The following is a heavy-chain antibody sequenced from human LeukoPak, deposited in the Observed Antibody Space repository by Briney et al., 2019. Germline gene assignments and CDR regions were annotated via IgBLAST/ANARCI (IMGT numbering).Heavy chain of an antibody. CDR3: ARLGDYGDQGWFDP. V-gene: IGHV5-51*01. D-gene: IGHD4-17*01. J-gene: IGHJ5*02. Sequence: GESLKISFKGSGYGFTSYWIGWGRRRPGKGGEWMGIIYPGDSDTRYSPSFKGQVTISADKSISTAYLQWSSLKASDTAMYYCARLGDYGDQGWFDPWGQGTLVTVSS. CDR1: GYGFTSYW. CDR2: IYPGDSDT.